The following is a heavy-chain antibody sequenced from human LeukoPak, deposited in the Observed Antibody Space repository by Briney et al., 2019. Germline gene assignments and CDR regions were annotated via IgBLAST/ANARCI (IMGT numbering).Heavy chain of an antibody. CDR1: GYTFTGYF. CDR2: INPNSGGK. D-gene: IGHD4-17*01. Sequence: AASVKVSCKTSGYTFTGYFMHGVRQAPGQGREWMGWINPNSGGKYYAQKFEGRVTLTRDTSISTAYMELSRLRSDDTAVYYCARVTVTTEFDYWGQGTLLTVSS. V-gene: IGHV1-2*02. CDR3: ARVTVTTEFDY. J-gene: IGHJ4*02.